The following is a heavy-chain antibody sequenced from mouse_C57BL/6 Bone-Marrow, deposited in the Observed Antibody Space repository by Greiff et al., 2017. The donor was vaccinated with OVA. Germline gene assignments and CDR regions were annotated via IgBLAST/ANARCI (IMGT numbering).Heavy chain of an antibody. CDR1: GFTFSDYY. J-gene: IGHJ4*01. Sequence: EVKLVESGGGLVQPGGSLKLSCAASGFTFSDYYMYWVRQTPEKRLEWVAYISNGGGSTYYPDTVKGRFTISRDNAKNTLYLQMSRLKSEDTAMYYCARLYYSNYVGAMDYWGQGTSVTVSS. CDR2: ISNGGGST. V-gene: IGHV5-12*01. D-gene: IGHD2-5*01. CDR3: ARLYYSNYVGAMDY.